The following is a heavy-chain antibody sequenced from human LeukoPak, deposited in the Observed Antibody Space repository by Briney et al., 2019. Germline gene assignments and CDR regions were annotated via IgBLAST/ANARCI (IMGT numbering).Heavy chain of an antibody. CDR2: ISSGSTSI. Sequence: GGSLRLSCAASGFTFSTYSMNWVRQAPGKGLEWVSYISSGSTSIYYADSVKGRFTISRDNAKNSLSLQMSSLRDEDAAVYYCARALRGVGASYYYGMDVWGQGTTVTVYS. D-gene: IGHD1-26*01. J-gene: IGHJ6*02. V-gene: IGHV3-48*02. CDR3: ARALRGVGASYYYGMDV. CDR1: GFTFSTYS.